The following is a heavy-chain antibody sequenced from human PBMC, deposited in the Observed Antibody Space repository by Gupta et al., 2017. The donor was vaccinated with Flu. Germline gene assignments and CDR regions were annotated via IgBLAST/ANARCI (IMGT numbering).Heavy chain of an antibody. CDR3: ARGSLFCGGDCYDIYYYYGMDV. Sequence: QVQLQESGPGLVKPSETLSLTCTVSGGSISSYYWSWIRQPAGKGLEWIGRIYTSGSTNYNPSLKSRVTMSVDTSKNQFSLKLSSVTAADTAVYYCARGSLFCGGDCYDIYYYYGMDVWGQGTKVTVSS. V-gene: IGHV4-4*07. J-gene: IGHJ6*02. CDR1: GGSISSYY. CDR2: IYTSGST. D-gene: IGHD2-21*02.